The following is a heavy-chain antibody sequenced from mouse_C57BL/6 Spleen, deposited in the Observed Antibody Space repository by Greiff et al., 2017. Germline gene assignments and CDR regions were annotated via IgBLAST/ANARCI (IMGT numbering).Heavy chain of an antibody. Sequence: VQLQESGAELVKPGASVKISCKASGYAFSSYWMNWVKQRPGKGLEWIGQIYPGDGDTNYNGKFKGKATLTADKSSSTAYMQLSSLTSEDSAVYFCASLYGYEDFDYWGQGTTLTVSS. CDR1: GYAFSSYW. CDR2: IYPGDGDT. CDR3: ASLYGYEDFDY. D-gene: IGHD2-2*01. V-gene: IGHV1-80*01. J-gene: IGHJ2*01.